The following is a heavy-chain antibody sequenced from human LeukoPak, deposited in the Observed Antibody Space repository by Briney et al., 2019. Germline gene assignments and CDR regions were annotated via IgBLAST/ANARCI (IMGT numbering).Heavy chain of an antibody. CDR3: ARDYGEGGYYFDY. J-gene: IGHJ4*02. D-gene: IGHD4-17*01. Sequence: GGSLRLSCAASGFTFSTYWMHWVRQAPGKGLVWLSRISSDGSSTKYADSVKGRFTISRDNAKNTLYLQMNSLRVEDTAVYYCARDYGEGGYYFDYWGQGTLVTVSS. CDR2: ISSDGSST. CDR1: GFTFSTYW. V-gene: IGHV3-74*01.